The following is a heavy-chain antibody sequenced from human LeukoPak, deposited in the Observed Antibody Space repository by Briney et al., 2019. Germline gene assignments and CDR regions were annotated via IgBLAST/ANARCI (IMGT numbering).Heavy chain of an antibody. V-gene: IGHV3-48*03. Sequence: GGSLRLSCAASGFTFSSYEMNWVRQAPGKGLEWVSYISSSGSTIYYADSVKGRFTIPRDNAKNSLYLQMNSLRAEDTAVYYCARDFYDILTGYTDAFDIWGQGTMVTVSS. D-gene: IGHD3-9*01. CDR1: GFTFSSYE. CDR2: ISSSGSTI. CDR3: ARDFYDILTGYTDAFDI. J-gene: IGHJ3*02.